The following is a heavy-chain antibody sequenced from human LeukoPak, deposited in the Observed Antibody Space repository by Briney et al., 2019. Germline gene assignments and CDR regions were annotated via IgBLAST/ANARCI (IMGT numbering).Heavy chain of an antibody. D-gene: IGHD3-10*01. Sequence: GGSLRLSCAASGFTFSSYWMSWVRQAPGKGLEWVANIKQDGSEKYYVDSVEGRFTISRDNAKNSLYLQMNSLRAEDTAVYYCARCGSYYTFDYWGQGTLVTVSS. V-gene: IGHV3-7*01. CDR1: GFTFSSYW. CDR3: ARCGSYYTFDY. CDR2: IKQDGSEK. J-gene: IGHJ4*02.